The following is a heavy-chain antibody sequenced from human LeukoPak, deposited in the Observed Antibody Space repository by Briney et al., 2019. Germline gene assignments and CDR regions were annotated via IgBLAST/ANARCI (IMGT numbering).Heavy chain of an antibody. V-gene: IGHV1-18*01. D-gene: IGHD3-3*01. CDR1: GYTFTSYG. CDR3: ARAILEWNFDY. Sequence: ASVKVSCKASGYTFTSYGISWVRQAPGQGLEWMGWISAYNGDTNYAQKLQGRVTVTTDTSTSTAYMELRSLRSDGTAVYYCARAILEWNFDYWGQGTLVTVSS. J-gene: IGHJ4*02. CDR2: ISAYNGDT.